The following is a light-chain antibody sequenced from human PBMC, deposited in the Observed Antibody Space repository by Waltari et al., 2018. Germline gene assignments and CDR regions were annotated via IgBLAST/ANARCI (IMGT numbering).Light chain of an antibody. V-gene: IGLV2-14*03. CDR1: SSDVGSSNY. CDR2: YVT. CDR3: SSYTPTSILV. J-gene: IGLJ2*01. Sequence: QSALTQPASVSGSPGQSLTLSCSGTSSDVGSSNYVSWYQQHPGTPPKLLIYYVTKRPSGVSCLFARSKSGNTAYLTISGLQPEDEADYFCSSYTPTSILVFGGGTKLTV.